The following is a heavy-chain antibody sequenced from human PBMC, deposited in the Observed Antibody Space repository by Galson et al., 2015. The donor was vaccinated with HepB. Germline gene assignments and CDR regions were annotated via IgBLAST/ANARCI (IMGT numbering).Heavy chain of an antibody. CDR2: ISAYNGNT. V-gene: IGHV1-18*01. CDR1: GYTFTSYG. J-gene: IGHJ4*02. Sequence: SVKVSCKASGYTFTSYGISWVRQAPGQGLEWMGWISAYNGNTNYAQKLQGRVTMTTETSTSTAYMELRSLRSDDTAVYYCARAYYVILTGRMYYFDYWGQGTLVTVSS. D-gene: IGHD3-9*01. CDR3: ARAYYVILTGRMYYFDY.